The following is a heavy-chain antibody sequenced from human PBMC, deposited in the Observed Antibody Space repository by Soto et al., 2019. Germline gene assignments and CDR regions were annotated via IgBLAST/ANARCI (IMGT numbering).Heavy chain of an antibody. CDR1: GGSISSYY. J-gene: IGHJ3*02. V-gene: IGHV4-59*01. Sequence: PSETLSLTCTVSGGSISSYYWSWIRQPPGKGLEWIGYIYYSGSTNYNPSLKSRVTISVDTSKNQFSLKLSSVTAADTAVYYCVRFTTGESTLQDAFDIWGQGTMVTVSS. CDR2: IYYSGST. CDR3: VRFTTGESTLQDAFDI. D-gene: IGHD3-16*01.